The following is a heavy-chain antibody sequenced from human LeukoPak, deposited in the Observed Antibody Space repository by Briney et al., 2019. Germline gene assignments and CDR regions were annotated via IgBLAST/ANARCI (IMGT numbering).Heavy chain of an antibody. CDR3: ARGGELRYFDWLLPPMYYFDY. V-gene: IGHV3-7*01. Sequence: GGSLRLSCAASGFTFSSYWMSWVRQAPGKGLEWVANIKQDGSEKYYVDSVKGRFTISRDNAKNSLYLQMNSLRAEDTAVYYCARGGELRYFDWLLPPMYYFDYWGQGTLVTVSS. D-gene: IGHD3-9*01. J-gene: IGHJ4*02. CDR1: GFTFSSYW. CDR2: IKQDGSEK.